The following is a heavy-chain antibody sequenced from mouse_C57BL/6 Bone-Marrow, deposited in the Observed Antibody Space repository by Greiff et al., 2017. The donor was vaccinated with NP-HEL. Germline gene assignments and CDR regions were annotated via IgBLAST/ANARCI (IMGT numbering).Heavy chain of an antibody. J-gene: IGHJ4*01. CDR3: ARGWDVNYAMDY. D-gene: IGHD4-1*01. CDR2: IDPSDSYT. V-gene: IGHV1-50*01. Sequence: QVQLQQPGAELVKPGASVKLSCKASGYTFTSYWMQWVKQRPGQGLEWIGEIDPSDSYTNYNQKFKGKATLTVDTSSSTAYMQLSSLTSEDSAVYYCARGWDVNYAMDYWGQGTSVTVSS. CDR1: GYTFTSYW.